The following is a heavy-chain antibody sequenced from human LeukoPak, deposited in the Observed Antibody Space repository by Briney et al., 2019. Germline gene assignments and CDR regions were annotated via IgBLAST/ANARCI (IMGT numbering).Heavy chain of an antibody. Sequence: GRSLRLSCAVSGFTFSSYGMHWVRQAPGKGLEWVAVISYDGSNKYYADSVKGRFTISRDNSKNTLYLQMNSLRAEDTAVYYCAKGRGYSYHPNWDYWGQGTLVTVSS. J-gene: IGHJ4*02. CDR2: ISYDGSNK. CDR1: GFTFSSYG. V-gene: IGHV3-30*18. D-gene: IGHD5-18*01. CDR3: AKGRGYSYHPNWDY.